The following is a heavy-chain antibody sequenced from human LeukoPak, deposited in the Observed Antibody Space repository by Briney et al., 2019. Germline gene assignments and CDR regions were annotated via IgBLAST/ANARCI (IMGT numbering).Heavy chain of an antibody. CDR1: GCSFTSYW. D-gene: IGHD6-13*01. V-gene: IGHV5-51*01. CDR3: ARGGQQLDNYFDY. CDR2: IYPGDSDT. Sequence: GESLQISCKGSGCSFTSYWIGWVRQMPGKGLEWMGIIYPGDSDTTYSPSFQDQVTISADKSISTAYLQWSSLKASDTAMYYCARGGQQLDNYFDYWGQGTLVTVPS. J-gene: IGHJ4*02.